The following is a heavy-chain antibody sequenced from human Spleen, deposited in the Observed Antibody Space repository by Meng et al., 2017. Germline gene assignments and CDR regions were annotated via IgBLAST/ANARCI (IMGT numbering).Heavy chain of an antibody. D-gene: IGHD6-25*01. J-gene: IGHJ4*02. V-gene: IGHV1-2*06. CDR2: INPNSGDT. CDR3: ARDEDISAAGKLFGDY. CDR1: GYTFTGYF. Sequence: ASAKVSCKASGYTFTGYFMYWVRQAPGQGLEWMGRINPNSGDTNYAHKFQARVTMTGDTSISTAYMGLRGLRSDDTAMYYCARDEDISAAGKLFGDYWGQGTLVTVSS.